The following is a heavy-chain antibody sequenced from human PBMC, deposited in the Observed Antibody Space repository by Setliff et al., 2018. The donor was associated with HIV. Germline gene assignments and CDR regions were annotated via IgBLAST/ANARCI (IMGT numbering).Heavy chain of an antibody. CDR2: IKSKTDGGTT. CDR1: GFTFSNAW. V-gene: IGHV3-15*01. CDR3: TTVNYYDSSGFYFDY. Sequence: PGGSLRLSCAASGFTFSNAWMSWVRQAPGKGLEWVGRIKSKTDGGTTDYAAPVKGRFTISRDDSKNTLYLQMNSLKTEDTAVYYCTTVNYYDSSGFYFDYWGQGTLVTVSS. D-gene: IGHD3-22*01. J-gene: IGHJ4*02.